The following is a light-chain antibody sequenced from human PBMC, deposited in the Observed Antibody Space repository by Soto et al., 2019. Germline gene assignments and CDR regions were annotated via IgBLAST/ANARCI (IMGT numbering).Light chain of an antibody. CDR1: QSISSW. Sequence: DIQMTQSPSTLSASVGDRVTITCRASQSISSWLAWYQQKPGKAPKLLISDASSLESGAPSRFSGRRSGTEFTLTISSLQPDDFATYYCQQYNSYSPLTFGGGTKVDIK. CDR3: QQYNSYSPLT. V-gene: IGKV1-5*01. J-gene: IGKJ4*01. CDR2: DAS.